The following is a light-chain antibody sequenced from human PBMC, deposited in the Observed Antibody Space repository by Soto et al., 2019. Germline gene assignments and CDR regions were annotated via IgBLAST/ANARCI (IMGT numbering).Light chain of an antibody. V-gene: IGLV2-14*01. CDR3: CSYTSSSTLVV. Sequence: QSVLTQPASVSGSPGQSITISCTGTSSDVGAYNYVSWYQQHPGKAPKLMIYAVNNRPSGVSDRFSGSKSGNTASLTIAGLQAEDEADYYCCSYTSSSTLVVFGGGTKVTVL. CDR2: AVN. J-gene: IGLJ3*02. CDR1: SSDVGAYNY.